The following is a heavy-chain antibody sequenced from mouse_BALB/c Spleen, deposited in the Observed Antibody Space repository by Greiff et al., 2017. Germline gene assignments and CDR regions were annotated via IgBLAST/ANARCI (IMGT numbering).Heavy chain of an antibody. J-gene: IGHJ4*01. Sequence: EVKLVESGGGLVQPGGSLKLSCAASGFAFSSYGMSWVRQTPDKRLELVATINSDGGSTFYPDSVKGRFTISRDNAKNTLYLQMSSLKSEDTAMYYCARDKRRYYAMDYWGQGTSVTVSS. CDR1: GFAFSSYG. V-gene: IGHV5-6-3*01. CDR2: INSDGGST. CDR3: ARDKRRYYAMDY.